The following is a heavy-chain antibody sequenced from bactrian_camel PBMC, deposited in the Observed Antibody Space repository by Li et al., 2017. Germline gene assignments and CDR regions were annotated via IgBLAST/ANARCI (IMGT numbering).Heavy chain of an antibody. CDR3: AAAPVPRSGGYCPHDLSY. V-gene: IGHV3S55*01. CDR1: GYTYSSYC. J-gene: IGHJ6*01. Sequence: HVQLVESGGGSVQAGGSLRLSCAASGYTYSSYCMGWFRQAPGKEREGVAVIDSDGLVKYADSVKGRFTISQDNAKNTLYLQMNSLKPEDTAMYYCAAAPVPRSGGYCPHDLSYWGQGTQVTVS. D-gene: IGHD2*01. CDR2: IDSDGLV.